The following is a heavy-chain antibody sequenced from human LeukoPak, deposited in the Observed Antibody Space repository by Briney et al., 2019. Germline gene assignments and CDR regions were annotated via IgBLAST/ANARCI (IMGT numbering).Heavy chain of an antibody. V-gene: IGHV3-23*01. J-gene: IGHJ4*02. D-gene: IGHD3-10*01. Sequence: PGGSLRLSCAASGFTFSSYAMSWVRQAPGKGLEWVSAISGSGGSTYYADSVKGRFTISRDNSKNTLYLQMNSLRAEDTAVYYCARDLTAYGSGSYDYWGQGTLVTVSS. CDR2: ISGSGGST. CDR3: ARDLTAYGSGSYDY. CDR1: GFTFSSYA.